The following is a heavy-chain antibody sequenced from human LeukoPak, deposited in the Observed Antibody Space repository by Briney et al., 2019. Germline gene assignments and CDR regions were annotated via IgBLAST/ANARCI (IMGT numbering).Heavy chain of an antibody. D-gene: IGHD3-10*01. CDR3: AKDYAYYYGSGIGGFEY. CDR1: GFTFSSYA. J-gene: IGHJ4*02. Sequence: GGSLRLSCATSGFTFSSYAMSWVRQAPGKGLEWVSAISGSGATTYYADSVKGRFTISRDKSNNTLYLQMNSLRAEDTAVYYCAKDYAYYYGSGIGGFEYWGQGTLVTVSS. V-gene: IGHV3-23*01. CDR2: ISGSGATT.